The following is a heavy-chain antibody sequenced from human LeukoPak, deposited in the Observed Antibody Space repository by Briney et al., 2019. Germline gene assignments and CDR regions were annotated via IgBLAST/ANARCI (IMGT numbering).Heavy chain of an antibody. Sequence: PSETLSLTCTVSGGSISGYYWSWIRQPPGKGLEWIGYIFYSGSTNYNPSLKSRVTISVDTSKNQFSLKLSSVTAADTAVYYCARHVGFITMVRGVINNNWFDPWGQGTLVTVSS. CDR3: ARHVGFITMVRGVINNNWFDP. CDR2: IFYSGST. D-gene: IGHD3-10*01. CDR1: GGSISGYY. V-gene: IGHV4-59*08. J-gene: IGHJ5*02.